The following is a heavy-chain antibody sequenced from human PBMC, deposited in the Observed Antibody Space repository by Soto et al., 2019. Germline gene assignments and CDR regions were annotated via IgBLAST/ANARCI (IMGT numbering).Heavy chain of an antibody. J-gene: IGHJ4*02. CDR2: IYYSGST. D-gene: IGHD5-18*01. V-gene: IGHV4-30-4*01. Sequence: KPSETLSLTCTVSGGSISSGDYYWSWIRQPPGKGLEWIGYIYYSGSTYYNPSLKSRVTISVDTSKNQFSLKLSSVTAADTAVYYCARTEMATAYFDYWGQGSLVTVSS. CDR3: ARTEMATAYFDY. CDR1: GGSISSGDYY.